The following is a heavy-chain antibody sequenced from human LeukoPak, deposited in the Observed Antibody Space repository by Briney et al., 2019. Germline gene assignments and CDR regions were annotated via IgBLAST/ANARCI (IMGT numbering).Heavy chain of an antibody. CDR2: ISSSSSYI. D-gene: IGHD5-18*01. V-gene: IGHV3-21*01. CDR3: ARGGHVDTAMVTPFDY. J-gene: IGHJ4*02. CDR1: GFTFSSYS. Sequence: GGSLRLSCAASGFTFSSYSMNWVRQAPGKGLEWVSSISSSSSYIYYADSVKGRFTISRDNAKNSLYLQMNSLRAEDTAVYYCARGGHVDTAMVTPFDYWGQGTLVTVSS.